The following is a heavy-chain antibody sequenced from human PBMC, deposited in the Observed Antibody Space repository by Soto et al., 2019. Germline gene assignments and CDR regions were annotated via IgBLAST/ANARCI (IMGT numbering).Heavy chain of an antibody. V-gene: IGHV1-69*13. J-gene: IGHJ5*02. D-gene: IGHD6-19*01. Sequence: SVKVSCKASGGTFSSYGISWVRQAPGQGLEFMGGIIPKFGTTNYAQKFRGRVTITADESTSTAYMEVSSLRSEDTAVYYCARASGRGWYNWFDPWGQGTLVTVSS. CDR2: IIPKFGTT. CDR1: GGTFSSYG. CDR3: ARASGRGWYNWFDP.